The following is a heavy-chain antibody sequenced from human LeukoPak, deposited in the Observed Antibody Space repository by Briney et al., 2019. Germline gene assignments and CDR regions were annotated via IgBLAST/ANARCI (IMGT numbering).Heavy chain of an antibody. CDR1: GFTFSSYA. CDR2: ISGSGGNT. CDR3: AKLVTHFDY. Sequence: QPGGSLRLSCAASGFTFSSYAMSWVRQAPGKGLEWVSSISGSGGNTYYADSVKGRFTISRDNSKNTLYMQMNSLRAEDTAVYYCAKLVTHFDYWGQGTLVTVSS. J-gene: IGHJ4*02. D-gene: IGHD4-23*01. V-gene: IGHV3-23*01.